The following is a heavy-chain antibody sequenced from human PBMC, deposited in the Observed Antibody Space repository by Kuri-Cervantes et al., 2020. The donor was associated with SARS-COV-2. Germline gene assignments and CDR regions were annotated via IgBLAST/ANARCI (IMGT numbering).Heavy chain of an antibody. D-gene: IGHD3-22*01. Sequence: ESLKISCTVTGGSISSRRYYWGWIRQPPGKGLEWIGSIYYSGGTYYNPSLKSRVTISVDTSKNQFSLKLSSVTAADTAVYYCARDSYYYDSKGGGLPDYWGQGTLVTVSS. J-gene: IGHJ4*02. V-gene: IGHV4-39*07. CDR2: IYYSGGT. CDR1: GGSISSRRYY. CDR3: ARDSYYYDSKGGGLPDY.